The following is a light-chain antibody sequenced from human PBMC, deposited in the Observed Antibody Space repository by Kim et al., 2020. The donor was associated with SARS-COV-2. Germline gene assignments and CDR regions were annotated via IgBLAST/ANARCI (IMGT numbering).Light chain of an antibody. Sequence: IQLTQSPSSLSASVGDRVTITYRASHDISSYLAWYHQKPGKAPNLLISAASTLHSGVPSRFSGSGSGTDFTLTITGLQPEDFATYYCQELNSFPPFGQGTRLEIK. CDR1: HDISSY. CDR3: QELNSFPP. CDR2: AAS. J-gene: IGKJ5*01. V-gene: IGKV1-9*01.